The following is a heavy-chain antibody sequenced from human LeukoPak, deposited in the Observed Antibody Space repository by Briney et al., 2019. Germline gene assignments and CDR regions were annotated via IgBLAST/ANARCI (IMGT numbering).Heavy chain of an antibody. J-gene: IGHJ4*02. CDR3: TTGYSSYQHGIH. D-gene: IGHD3-16*02. V-gene: IGHV3-15*01. Sequence: PGGALLLYFAASGFHFMVCWMNWVRQAPRKGLEGVGRSKRRDEGATPGYAAPVKGRFTISRDDSQNTLYLQMHSLKLDDTAAYYCTTGYSSYQHGIHWGQGTLVSVSS. CDR1: GFHFMVCW. CDR2: SKRRDEGATP.